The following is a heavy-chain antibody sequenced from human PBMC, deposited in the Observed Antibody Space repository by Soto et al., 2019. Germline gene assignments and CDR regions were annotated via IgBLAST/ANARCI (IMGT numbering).Heavy chain of an antibody. Sequence: SGNVSGKSSGYTFTGYYIHWVRQAPGQGLEWMGWINPNSGGTNYAQKFQGWVTMTRDTSISTAYMELSSLRAEDTALYYCATDLPGGEDDHYGMDVWGQGTTVTVSS. V-gene: IGHV1-2*04. CDR3: ATDLPGGEDDHYGMDV. J-gene: IGHJ6*02. CDR2: INPNSGGT. CDR1: GYTFTGYY. D-gene: IGHD2-21*01.